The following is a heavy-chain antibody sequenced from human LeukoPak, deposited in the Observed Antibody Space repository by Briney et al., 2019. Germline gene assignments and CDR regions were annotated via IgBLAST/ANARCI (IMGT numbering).Heavy chain of an antibody. J-gene: IGHJ4*02. D-gene: IGHD3-22*01. V-gene: IGHV3-23*01. CDR3: AKDRMIVVVITLTV. CDR1: GFTFSSYA. Sequence: GGSLRLSCAASGFTFSSYAMSWVRQAPGKGLEWVSTISGSGGSTYYADSVKGRFTISRDDSKNTLYLQMNSLRAEDTAVYYCAKDRMIVVVITLTVWGQGTLVTVSS. CDR2: ISGSGGST.